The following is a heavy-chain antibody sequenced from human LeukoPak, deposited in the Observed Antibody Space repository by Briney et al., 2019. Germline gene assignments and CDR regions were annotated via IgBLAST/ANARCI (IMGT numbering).Heavy chain of an antibody. CDR1: GLTFSNAW. CDR3: TTGWAIFGVIDY. Sequence: GGSLRLSCAASGLTFSNAWMSWVRQAPGKGLEWVGRIKSKTDGGTTDYAAPVKGRFTISRDDSKNTLYLQMNSLKTEDTAVYYCTTGWAIFGVIDYWGQGTLVTVSS. D-gene: IGHD3-3*01. V-gene: IGHV3-15*01. CDR2: IKSKTDGGTT. J-gene: IGHJ4*02.